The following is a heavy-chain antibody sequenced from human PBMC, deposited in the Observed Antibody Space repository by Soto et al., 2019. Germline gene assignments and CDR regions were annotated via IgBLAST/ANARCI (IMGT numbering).Heavy chain of an antibody. CDR1: GYSLIRDR. CDR3: EIEVQSGDYITYRY. D-gene: IGHD4-17*01. Sequence: ISSTAPGYSLIRDRICWVRQAPGQGLEWMGWMSAYNGNTNYAQKLQDRVTMTRDTSTSTAYMELRSLRSDDAAVDYCEIEVQSGDYITYRYWG. J-gene: IGHJ4*01. CDR2: MSAYNGNT. V-gene: IGHV1-18*01.